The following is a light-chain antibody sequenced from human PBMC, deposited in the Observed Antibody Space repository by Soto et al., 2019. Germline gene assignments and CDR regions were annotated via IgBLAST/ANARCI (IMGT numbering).Light chain of an antibody. CDR2: GNS. CDR1: SSNIGADYD. V-gene: IGLV1-40*01. CDR3: QSYDSSLSAVV. J-gene: IGLJ3*02. Sequence: QLVLTQPPSVSGAPGRRVTISCTGSSSNIGADYDVHWYQQLPGTAPKLLIYGNSNRPSGVPDRFSGSKSGTSASLAITGLQAEDEADYYCQSYDSSLSAVVFGGGTKLTVL.